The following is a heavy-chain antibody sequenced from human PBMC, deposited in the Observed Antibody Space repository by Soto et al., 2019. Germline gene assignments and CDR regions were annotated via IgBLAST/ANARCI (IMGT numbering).Heavy chain of an antibody. CDR1: GGSIRSDNYY. V-gene: IGHV4-30-4*01. CDR3: ASYFYDSSGHYSSLFDY. CDR2: IFCSGSA. Sequence: SETLFLTCTVSGGSIRSDNYYWGWIRQPPGKGLEWIGYIFCSGSAHYNPSLRSRVTISVDTSKNQFSVKLNSVTAADTAVYYCASYFYDSSGHYSSLFDYWGPGTLVTVSS. J-gene: IGHJ4*02. D-gene: IGHD3-22*01.